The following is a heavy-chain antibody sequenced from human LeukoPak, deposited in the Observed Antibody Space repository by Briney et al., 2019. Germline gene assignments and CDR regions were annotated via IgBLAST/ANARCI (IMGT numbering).Heavy chain of an antibody. V-gene: IGHV1-2*02. CDR3: AREASGSYFNWFDP. CDR1: GYTFTGYY. J-gene: IGHJ5*02. D-gene: IGHD1-26*01. Sequence: ASVKVSCKASGYTFTGYYMHWVRQAPGQGLEWMGWINPNSGGTNYAQKFQGRVTMTRDTSISTAYMELSRLRSGDTAVYYCAREASGSYFNWFDPWGQGTLVTVSS. CDR2: INPNSGGT.